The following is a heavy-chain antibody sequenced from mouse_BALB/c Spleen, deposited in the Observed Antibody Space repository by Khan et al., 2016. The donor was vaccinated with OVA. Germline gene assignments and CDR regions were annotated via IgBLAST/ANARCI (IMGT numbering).Heavy chain of an antibody. J-gene: IGHJ3*01. D-gene: IGHD2-1*01. Sequence: QVQLKQSGAELVKPGASVKLSCKASGYTFTSYYMYWVKKRPGQGLEWIGEINPSDGDTNFNEKFKSKATLTVDKSSSPAYMQLSSLTSEDSAVYYCTRSGYGTFLYWGQGTLVTVSA. CDR3: TRSGYGTFLY. CDR2: INPSDGDT. V-gene: IGHV1S81*02. CDR1: GYTFTSYY.